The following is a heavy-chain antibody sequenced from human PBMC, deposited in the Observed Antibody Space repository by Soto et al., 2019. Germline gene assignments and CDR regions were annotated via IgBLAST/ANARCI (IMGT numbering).Heavy chain of an antibody. Sequence: QVQLVQSGAEVKKPGSSVKVSCKTSGGTFSTSAISWVRQAPGQGLEWMGGIIPMFGTANYAQRFQDRVTITADESTNTVYMELSSLRSEDTAVYFCASGIQLWLRRINNGYSGWGQGTLVTVSS. CDR3: ASGIQLWLRRINNGYSG. J-gene: IGHJ4*02. CDR2: IIPMFGTA. CDR1: GGTFSTSA. D-gene: IGHD5-18*01. V-gene: IGHV1-69*12.